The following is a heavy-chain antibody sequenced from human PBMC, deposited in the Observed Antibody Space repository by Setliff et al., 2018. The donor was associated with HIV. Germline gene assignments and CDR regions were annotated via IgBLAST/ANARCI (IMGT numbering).Heavy chain of an antibody. D-gene: IGHD2-15*01. CDR1: DDPISSYY. CDR3: ALTGHRLLRGYMDV. Sequence: SETLSLTCYVTDDPISSYYWSWVRQPAGKGLEWIGRFYVSGDTNYNPSLKSRVTMSLDTSKKHFSLNLKSVTAADTAVYYCALTGHRLLRGYMDVWGKGTTVTV. CDR2: FYVSGDT. J-gene: IGHJ6*03. V-gene: IGHV4-4*07.